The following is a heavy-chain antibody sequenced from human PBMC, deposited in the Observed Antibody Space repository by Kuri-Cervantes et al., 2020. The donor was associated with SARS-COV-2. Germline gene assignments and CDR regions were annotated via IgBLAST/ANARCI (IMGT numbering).Heavy chain of an antibody. Sequence: GESLKISCAASGFTFSSYGMHWVRQAPGKGLEWVAFIRYDGSNKYYADSVKGRFTISRDNAKNTLYLQMNSLRAEDTAVYYCAKDWTGIAWGQGTLVTVSS. V-gene: IGHV3-30*02. CDR3: AKDWTGIA. CDR2: IRYDGSNK. J-gene: IGHJ5*02. D-gene: IGHD3/OR15-3a*01. CDR1: GFTFSSYG.